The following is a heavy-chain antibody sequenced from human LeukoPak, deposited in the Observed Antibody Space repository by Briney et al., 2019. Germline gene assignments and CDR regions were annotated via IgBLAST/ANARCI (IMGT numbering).Heavy chain of an antibody. Sequence: PSETLSLTCAVSGGSISSSNWWSWIRQPPGKGLEWIGYIYYSGSTYYNPSLKSRVTISVDTSKNQFSLKLSSVTAADTAVYYCAADYYDSSGHLYDYWGQGTLVTVSS. D-gene: IGHD3-22*01. J-gene: IGHJ4*02. CDR2: IYYSGST. V-gene: IGHV4-30-4*01. CDR3: AADYYDSSGHLYDY. CDR1: GGSISSSNW.